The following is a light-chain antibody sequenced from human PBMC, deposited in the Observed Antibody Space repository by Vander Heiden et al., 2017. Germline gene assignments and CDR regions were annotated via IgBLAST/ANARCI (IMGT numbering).Light chain of an antibody. J-gene: IGLJ2*01. V-gene: IGLV1-44*01. CDR1: SSNIGSHN. CDR2: DNN. Sequence: QSVLTQPPSASGTPGQRLTISSSGSSSNIGSHNSSWYQQLPQPAPTLPIVDNNQRPSGVQDRFAGSKSGTHDSPAITGLQSEDEAEDDCADWDDRLNGEVFGGGTKLTVL. CDR3: ADWDDRLNGEV.